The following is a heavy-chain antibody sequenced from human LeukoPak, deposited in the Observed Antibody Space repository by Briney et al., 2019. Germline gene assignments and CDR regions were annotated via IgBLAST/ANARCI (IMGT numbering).Heavy chain of an antibody. CDR1: GGTFSSYA. CDR2: IIPIFGTA. V-gene: IGHV1-69*05. J-gene: IGHJ4*02. CDR3: ARCRGGGSCYADY. D-gene: IGHD2-15*01. Sequence: ASVKVSCKASGGTFSSYAISWVRQAPGQGLEWMGRIIPIFGTANYAQKFQGRVTITTDESTSTAYMELSSLRSEDTAVYYCARCRGGGSCYADYWGQGTLVTASS.